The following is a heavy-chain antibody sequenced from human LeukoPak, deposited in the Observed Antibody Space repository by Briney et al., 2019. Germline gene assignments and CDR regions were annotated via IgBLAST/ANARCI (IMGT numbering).Heavy chain of an antibody. V-gene: IGHV3-15*01. CDR1: GFTFSNAW. CDR3: TTLEYYDYVWGSYRYNY. CDR2: IKSKTDDGTT. J-gene: IGHJ4*02. D-gene: IGHD3-16*02. Sequence: GGSLRLSCAASGFTFSNAWMSWVRQAPGKGLEWVGRIKSKTDDGTTDYAAPVKVRFTISRDDSKNTLYLQMNRLTAEDTDVYYCTTLEYYDYVWGSYRYNYWGEGTLVTVSS.